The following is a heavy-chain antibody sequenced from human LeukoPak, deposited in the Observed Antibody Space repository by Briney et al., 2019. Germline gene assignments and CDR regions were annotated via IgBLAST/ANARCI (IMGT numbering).Heavy chain of an antibody. CDR1: EFSVGSNY. CDR2: IKQDGSEK. Sequence: GGSLRLSCAASEFSVGSNYMTWVRQAPGKGLEWVANIKQDGSEKYYVDSVKGRFTISRDNAKNSLYLQMNSLRAEDTAVYYCATIEAVRFHYWGQGTLVTVSS. V-gene: IGHV3-7*01. CDR3: ATIEAVRFHY. J-gene: IGHJ4*02. D-gene: IGHD6-19*01.